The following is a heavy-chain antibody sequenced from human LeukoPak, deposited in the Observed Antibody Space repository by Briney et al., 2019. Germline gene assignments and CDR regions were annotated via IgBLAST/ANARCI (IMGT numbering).Heavy chain of an antibody. J-gene: IGHJ4*02. Sequence: GGPLRLSCAASGFTFGTYAMSWVRQAPGKGLEWVANINQNGGEKYFVDSVKGRFTISRDNGKNSLYLQMNSLRAEDTAVYYCARYRHLGYWGQGTLVTVSS. CDR3: ARYRHLGY. CDR1: GFTFGTYA. CDR2: INQNGGEK. V-gene: IGHV3-7*01.